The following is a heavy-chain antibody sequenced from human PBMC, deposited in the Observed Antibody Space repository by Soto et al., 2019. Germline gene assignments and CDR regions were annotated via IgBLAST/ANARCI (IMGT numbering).Heavy chain of an antibody. CDR2: IYTSGST. CDR3: AREKRPLFCSSTSCYIDYYYGMDV. V-gene: IGHV4-4*07. D-gene: IGHD2-2*02. CDR1: VCSISNYY. J-gene: IGHJ6*02. Sequence: SETLSLTCTVSVCSISNYYWSWIRQPAGKGLEWIGRIYTSGSTNYNPSLKSRVTMSVDTSKNQFSLKVSSVTAADTAVYYCAREKRPLFCSSTSCYIDYYYGMDVWGQGTTVTVSS.